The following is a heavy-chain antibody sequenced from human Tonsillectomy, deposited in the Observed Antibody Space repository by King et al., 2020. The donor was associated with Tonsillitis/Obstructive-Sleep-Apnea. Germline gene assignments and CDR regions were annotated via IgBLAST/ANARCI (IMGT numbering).Heavy chain of an antibody. Sequence: DVQLVESGGGLVKPGGSLRLSCAASGFTFSNAWMSWVRQAPGKGLEWVGLIKSKTDGGTTDYAAPVKGRFTISRDDSKNTLYLQMNSLKTEDTAVYYCTTAETDYWGQGTLVTVS. J-gene: IGHJ4*02. CDR2: IKSKTDGGTT. V-gene: IGHV3-15*01. CDR1: GFTFSNAW. CDR3: TTAETDY.